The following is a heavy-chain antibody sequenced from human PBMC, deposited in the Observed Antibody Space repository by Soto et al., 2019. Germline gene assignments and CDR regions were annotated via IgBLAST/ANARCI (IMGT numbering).Heavy chain of an antibody. J-gene: IGHJ4*02. D-gene: IGHD3-3*01. CDR3: ASDFWTGYHLFDL. Sequence: PSETLSLTCSVSGSSISSAYYWGWVRQPPGKGLEWIASVFHSGTTYYNPSLMSRVTVSLDTSKGQFSLKLSSVTAADTAVYYCASDFWTGYHLFDLWGQGALVTVSS. V-gene: IGHV4-38-2*02. CDR2: VFHSGTT. CDR1: GSSISSAYY.